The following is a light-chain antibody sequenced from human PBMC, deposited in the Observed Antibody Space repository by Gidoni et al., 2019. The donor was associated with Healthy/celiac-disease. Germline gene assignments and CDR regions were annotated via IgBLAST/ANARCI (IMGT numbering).Light chain of an antibody. J-gene: IGKJ3*01. CDR1: QSVSSSY. V-gene: IGKV3-20*01. CDR2: GAS. Sequence: IVLTQSPGTLYLSPGERATLSCRASQSVSSSYLAGYQQKPGQAPRLLIYGASSRATGIPDRFSGSGSGTDFTLTISRLEPEDFAVYYCQQYGSSPLTFGPGTKVDIK. CDR3: QQYGSSPLT.